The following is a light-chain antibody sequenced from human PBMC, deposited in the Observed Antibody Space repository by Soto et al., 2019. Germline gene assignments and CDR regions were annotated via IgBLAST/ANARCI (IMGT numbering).Light chain of an antibody. CDR1: QSVLYSSNNKNY. Sequence: DIVMTQSPHSLAVSLGERATINCKSSQSVLYSSNNKNYLAWYQQNPGQPPKLLIYWASTRESGVPDRFSGSGSGTDFTLTISSLQAEDVAVYHCQQHYSSPFTFGPGTKVDIK. CDR3: QQHYSSPFT. J-gene: IGKJ3*01. V-gene: IGKV4-1*01. CDR2: WAS.